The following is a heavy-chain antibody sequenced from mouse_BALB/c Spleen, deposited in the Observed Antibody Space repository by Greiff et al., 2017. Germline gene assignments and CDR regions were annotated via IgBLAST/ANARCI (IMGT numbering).Heavy chain of an antibody. Sequence: EVMLVESGGGLVKPGGSLKLSCAASGFTFSSYAMSWVRQTPEKRLEWVASISSGGSTYYPDSVKGRFTISRDNARNILYLQMSSLRSEDTAMYYCARNPLFTTATGGFAYWGQGTLVTVSA. D-gene: IGHD1-2*01. CDR2: ISSGGST. CDR3: ARNPLFTTATGGFAY. J-gene: IGHJ3*01. CDR1: GFTFSSYA. V-gene: IGHV5-6-5*01.